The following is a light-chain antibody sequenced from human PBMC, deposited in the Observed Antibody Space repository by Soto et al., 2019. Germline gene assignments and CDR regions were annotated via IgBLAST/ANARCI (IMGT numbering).Light chain of an antibody. V-gene: IGKV1-5*03. J-gene: IGKJ4*01. CDR3: QQHSNYPLT. CDR1: HHIDAW. CDR2: KAS. Sequence: DIQMTQSPSILSGSVGDRVTITCRASHHIDAWLAWYQQKPGKAPKVLIYKASILESGVPSRFSGSGSGTEFTLTISSLQPDDSATYYCQQHSNYPLTFGGGTKVDIK.